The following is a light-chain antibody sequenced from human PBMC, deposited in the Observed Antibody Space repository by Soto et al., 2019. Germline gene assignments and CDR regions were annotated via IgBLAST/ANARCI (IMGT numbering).Light chain of an antibody. CDR1: QSVSSY. CDR2: DAS. V-gene: IGKV3-11*01. Sequence: EIVLTQSPATLSLSPGERATLSCRASQSVSSYLAWYQQKPGQAPRLLIYDASNRATGIPARFSGSGSGTDLTLTNSSLEPEDFALYYCQQRSNWPPHFGGGTKVEIK. CDR3: QQRSNWPPH. J-gene: IGKJ4*01.